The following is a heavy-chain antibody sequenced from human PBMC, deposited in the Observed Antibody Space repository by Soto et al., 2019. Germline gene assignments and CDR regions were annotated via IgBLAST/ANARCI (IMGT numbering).Heavy chain of an antibody. Sequence: ASVKVSCKASGYTFTSYYMHWVRQAPGQGLEWMGIINPSGGSTSYAQKFQGRVTMTRDTSTSTVYMELSSLRSEDTAVYYCAREGLYYYDSSGCVDYWGQGTLVTVSS. D-gene: IGHD3-22*01. CDR3: AREGLYYYDSSGCVDY. J-gene: IGHJ4*02. CDR1: GYTFTSYY. CDR2: INPSGGST. V-gene: IGHV1-46*01.